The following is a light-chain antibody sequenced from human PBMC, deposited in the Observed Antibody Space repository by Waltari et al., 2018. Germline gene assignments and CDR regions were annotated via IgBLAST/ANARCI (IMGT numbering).Light chain of an antibody. J-gene: IGLJ1*01. CDR2: RND. CDR3: AAWEDGVNIHYV. V-gene: IGLV1-44*01. CDR1: YANIGRNT. Sequence: SVLTQPPSASGTPGQRLTISCSGTYANIGRNTGNWYQVFPGRAPKLLIYRNDQRPLGVPERFSGSKSGTSATLIISGPLSEDEAEYYCAAWEDGVNIHYVFGSGTKVTVL.